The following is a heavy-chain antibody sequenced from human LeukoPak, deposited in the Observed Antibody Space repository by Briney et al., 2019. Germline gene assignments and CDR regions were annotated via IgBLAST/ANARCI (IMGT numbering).Heavy chain of an antibody. Sequence: GGSLRLSCEASEFTFSSHAMHWVRQAPGKGPEWVATTSYDGSSKHYADSVKGRFTISRDDSKNTLYLQMNSLRAEDTAVYFCARDRHSGSFYGYFDYWGQGTLVTVSS. V-gene: IGHV3-30*04. CDR2: TSYDGSSK. CDR3: ARDRHSGSFYGYFDY. D-gene: IGHD1-26*01. J-gene: IGHJ4*02. CDR1: EFTFSSHA.